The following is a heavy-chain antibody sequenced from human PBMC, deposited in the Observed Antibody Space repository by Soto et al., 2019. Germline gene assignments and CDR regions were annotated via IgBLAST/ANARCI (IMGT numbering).Heavy chain of an antibody. CDR2: MNPNSGNT. CDR1: GYTFTSYD. V-gene: IGHV1-8*01. Sequence: QVQLVQSGAEVKKPGASVKVSCKASGYTFTSYDINWVRQATGHGLEWMGWMNPNSGNTGYAQKFQGRVTRTRNTSISTAYMELSSLRSEDTAVYYCARWPDGYYYYGMDVWGQGTTVTVSS. J-gene: IGHJ6*02. CDR3: ARWPDGYYYYGMDV.